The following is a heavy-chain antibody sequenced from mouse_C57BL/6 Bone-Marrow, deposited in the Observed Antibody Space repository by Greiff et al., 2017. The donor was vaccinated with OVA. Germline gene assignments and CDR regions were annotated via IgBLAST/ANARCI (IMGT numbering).Heavy chain of an antibody. V-gene: IGHV1-15*01. Sequence: VQLQQSGAELVRPGASVTLSCKASGYTFTDYEMHWVKHTPVHGLEWIGAIDPETGGTAYNQKFKGKAILTADKSSSTAYMELRSLTSEDSAVYYCTRGYSNHYAMDYWGQGTSVTVSS. CDR3: TRGYSNHYAMDY. CDR2: IDPETGGT. D-gene: IGHD2-5*01. J-gene: IGHJ4*01. CDR1: GYTFTDYE.